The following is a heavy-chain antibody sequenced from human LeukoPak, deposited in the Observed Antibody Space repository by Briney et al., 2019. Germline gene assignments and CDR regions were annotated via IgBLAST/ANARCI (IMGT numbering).Heavy chain of an antibody. J-gene: IGHJ5*02. CDR1: GGSFSGYY. D-gene: IGHD2-8*01. V-gene: IGHV4-34*01. Sequence: SETLSLTCAVYGGSFSGYYWSWIRQPPGKGLEWIGEINHSGSTNYNPSLKSRVTISVDTSKNQFSLKLSSVTAADTAVYYCARGGRLMVYAFRSDWFDPWGQGTLVTVSS. CDR3: ARGGRLMVYAFRSDWFDP. CDR2: INHSGST.